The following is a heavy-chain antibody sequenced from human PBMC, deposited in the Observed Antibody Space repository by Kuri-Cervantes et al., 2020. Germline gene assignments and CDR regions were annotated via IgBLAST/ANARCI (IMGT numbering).Heavy chain of an antibody. Sequence: GGSLRLSCAVSGFTFNKYGINWVRQAPGKRMDWVSSISDAGDSKYYADSVRGRFTISRDKAKNSLYLQMDSLIVEDTAVYYCARGGFYPDNWGLAALVTVSS. CDR3: ARGGFYPDN. D-gene: IGHD3-3*01. V-gene: IGHV3-21*01. CDR1: GFTFNKYG. CDR2: ISDAGDSK. J-gene: IGHJ4*02.